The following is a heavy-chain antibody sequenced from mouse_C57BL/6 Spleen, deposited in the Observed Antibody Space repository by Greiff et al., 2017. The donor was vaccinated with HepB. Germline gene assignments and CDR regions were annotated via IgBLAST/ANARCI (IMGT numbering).Heavy chain of an antibody. CDR1: GFTFSDYG. Sequence: EVKLMESGGGLVKPGGSLKLSCAASGFTFSDYGMHWVRQAPEKGLEWVAYISSGSSTIYYADTVKGRFTISRDKTKNTLFLQMTSLRSEDTAMYYCASPRGYYYAMDYWGQGTSVTVSS. CDR3: ASPRGYYYAMDY. V-gene: IGHV5-17*01. CDR2: ISSGSSTI. J-gene: IGHJ4*01.